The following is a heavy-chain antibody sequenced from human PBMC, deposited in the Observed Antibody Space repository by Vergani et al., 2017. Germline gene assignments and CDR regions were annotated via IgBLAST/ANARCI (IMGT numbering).Heavy chain of an antibody. CDR3: VRDQVTMLRGSDALDI. CDR1: GFTFGYYA. D-gene: IGHD3-10*01. Sequence: EVQLVESGGDLVQPGRSLRLSCTASGFTFGYYAMDWFRQAPGQGLEWVCGIRSKAYGQATIYAASVQGRFTISRDDSKCIAYLQMNNLQTEDTAMYYCVRDQVTMLRGSDALDIWGQGTMVTVSS. J-gene: IGHJ3*02. V-gene: IGHV3-49*03. CDR2: IRSKAYGQAT.